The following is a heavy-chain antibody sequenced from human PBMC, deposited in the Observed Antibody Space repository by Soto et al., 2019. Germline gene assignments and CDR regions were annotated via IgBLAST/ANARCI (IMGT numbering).Heavy chain of an antibody. V-gene: IGHV4-38-2*02. CDR2: IYHSGTT. J-gene: IGHJ4*02. D-gene: IGHD6-13*01. Sequence: SETLSLTCNVSGFSISSGFYWGWVRQPPGKGLEWIGAIYHSGTTYFNPSLKSRVTMAIDTSKNQFSLSLASVAAADTAMYYCARGMNPQDYWGQGTLGTSPQ. CDR1: GFSISSGFY. CDR3: ARGMNPQDY.